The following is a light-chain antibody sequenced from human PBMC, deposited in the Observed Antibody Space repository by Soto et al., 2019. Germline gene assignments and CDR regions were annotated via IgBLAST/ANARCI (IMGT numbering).Light chain of an antibody. V-gene: IGLV1-40*01. J-gene: IGLJ1*01. CDR2: ENN. Sequence: QSVLKQPPSVSAAPGQRVTISCTGSSSNIGAGYEAHWYQQVPGTAPKLLIYENNNRPSGVPDRFSGSKSGTSASLAITGLQAEDEAEYYCQSYDSSLSGYVFGTGTKLTVL. CDR3: QSYDSSLSGYV. CDR1: SSNIGAGYE.